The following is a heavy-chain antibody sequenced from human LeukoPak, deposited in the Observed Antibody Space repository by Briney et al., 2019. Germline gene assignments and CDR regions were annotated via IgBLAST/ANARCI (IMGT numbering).Heavy chain of an antibody. CDR2: INSNGGST. CDR1: GFSFDGSG. CDR3: AKDCESEVGARSWYYYYYMDV. V-gene: IGHV3-20*04. D-gene: IGHD1-26*01. Sequence: GGSLRLSCAASGFSFDGSGMSWVRQAPGKGLEWVSGINSNGGSTGYADSVKGRFTISRDNSKNTLYLQMNSLRAEDTAVYYCAKDCESEVGARSWYYYYYMDVWGKGTTVTISS. J-gene: IGHJ6*03.